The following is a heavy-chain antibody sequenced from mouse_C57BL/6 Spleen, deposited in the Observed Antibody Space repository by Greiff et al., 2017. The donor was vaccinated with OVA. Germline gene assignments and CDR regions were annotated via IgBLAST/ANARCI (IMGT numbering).Heavy chain of an antibody. Sequence: VQLQQPGAELVMPGASVKLSCKASGYTFTSYWMHWVKQRPGQGLEWFGEIDPSDSYTNYNQTFKGKSTLTVYKASSTAYLQLSSLTSEDSAVYYCARQLRQASDYWGQGTTLTVSS. J-gene: IGHJ2*01. CDR3: ARQLRQASDY. CDR1: GYTFTSYW. CDR2: IDPSDSYT. D-gene: IGHD3-2*02. V-gene: IGHV1-69*01.